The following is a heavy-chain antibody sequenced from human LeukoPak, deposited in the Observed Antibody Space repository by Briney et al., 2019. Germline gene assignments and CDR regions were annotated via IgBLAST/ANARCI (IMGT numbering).Heavy chain of an antibody. Sequence: ASVKVSCKASGYTFTSYGISWVRQAPGQGLEWMGWISAYNGNTNYAQKLQGRVTMTTDTSTSTAYMELRSLRSDDTAVYYCTREVVPAAMDAFDIWGQGTMVTVSS. CDR3: TREVVPAAMDAFDI. CDR2: ISAYNGNT. D-gene: IGHD2-2*01. J-gene: IGHJ3*02. V-gene: IGHV1-18*01. CDR1: GYTFTSYG.